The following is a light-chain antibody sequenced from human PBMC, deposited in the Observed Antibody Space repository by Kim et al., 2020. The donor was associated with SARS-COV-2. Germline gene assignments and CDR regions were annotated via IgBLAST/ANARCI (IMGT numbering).Light chain of an antibody. CDR2: GKN. CDR1: SLRSYY. J-gene: IGLJ3*02. CDR3: NSRDSSGNVWV. V-gene: IGLV3-19*01. Sequence: RHTVRITCQGDSLRSYYASWYQQKPGQPPVLVIYGKNNRPSGIPDRFSGSSSGNTASLTITGAQAEDEADYYCNSRDSSGNVWVFGGGTQLTVL.